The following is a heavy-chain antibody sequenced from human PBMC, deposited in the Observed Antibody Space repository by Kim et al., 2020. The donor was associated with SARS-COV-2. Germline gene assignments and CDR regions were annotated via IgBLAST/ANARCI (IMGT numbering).Heavy chain of an antibody. Sequence: SETLSLTCTVSGGSISSGSYYWSWIRQPAGKGLEWIGRIYTSGSTNYNPSLKSRVTISVDTSKNQFSLKLSSVTAADTAVYYCARGAVAVAGLEFDYWGQGTLVTVSS. CDR3: ARGAVAVAGLEFDY. V-gene: IGHV4-61*02. D-gene: IGHD6-19*01. CDR2: IYTSGST. CDR1: GGSISSGSYY. J-gene: IGHJ4*02.